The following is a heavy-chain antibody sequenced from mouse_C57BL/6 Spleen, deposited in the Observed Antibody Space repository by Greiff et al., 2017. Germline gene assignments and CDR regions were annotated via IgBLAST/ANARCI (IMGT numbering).Heavy chain of an antibody. J-gene: IGHJ4*01. CDR3: ARSRLRQADAMDY. V-gene: IGHV1-64*01. CDR1: GYTFTSYW. Sequence: VQLQQPGAELVKPGASVKLSCKASGYTFTSYWMNWVKQRPGQGLEWIGMINPNSGSTNYNEKLKNKATLTVDKTSSTAYMQLSSLTAEDSAVYYCARSRLRQADAMDYWGQGTSVTVSS. D-gene: IGHD2-4*01. CDR2: INPNSGST.